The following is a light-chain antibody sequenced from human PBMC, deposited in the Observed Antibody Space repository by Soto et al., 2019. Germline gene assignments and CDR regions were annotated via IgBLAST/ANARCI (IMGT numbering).Light chain of an antibody. J-gene: IGLJ2*01. CDR1: SGYSNYK. V-gene: IGLV9-49*03. CDR3: GADHGCGSNFVGVV. Sequence: QLVLSQPPSASASLGASVTLTCTLSSGYSNYKVDWYQQRPGKGPRFVMRVGTGGIVGSKGDGIPDRFSVLGSGLNRYLTIKNIQEEDESDYHCGADHGCGSNFVGVVFGGGTKVTVL. CDR2: VGTGGIVG.